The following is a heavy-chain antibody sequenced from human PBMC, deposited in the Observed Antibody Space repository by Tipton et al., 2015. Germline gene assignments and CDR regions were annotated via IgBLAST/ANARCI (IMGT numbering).Heavy chain of an antibody. Sequence: LRLSCSVSSDSISKYYWSWIRQPPGKELEWIGYIQYSGSTNYNPSLKSRVTISVDTSKTQFSLKMSSVTAADTAVYYCARRAGYGDHFDYWGRGTLVTVSP. CDR3: ARRAGYGDHFDY. V-gene: IGHV4-59*01. D-gene: IGHD4-17*01. CDR1: SDSISKYY. J-gene: IGHJ4*02. CDR2: IQYSGST.